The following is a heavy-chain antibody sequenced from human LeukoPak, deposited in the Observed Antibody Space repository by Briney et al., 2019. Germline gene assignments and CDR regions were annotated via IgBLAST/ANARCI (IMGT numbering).Heavy chain of an antibody. CDR3: ARYCTNGVCQENWFDP. CDR2: IYPGDSDT. Sequence: GESLKISCKGSGYSFTSYWIGWVRQMPEKGLEWMGIIYPGDSDTRYSPSFQGQVTISADKSISTAYLQWSSLKASDTAMYYCARYCTNGVCQENWFDPWGQGTLVTVSS. V-gene: IGHV5-51*01. CDR1: GYSFTSYW. D-gene: IGHD2-8*01. J-gene: IGHJ5*02.